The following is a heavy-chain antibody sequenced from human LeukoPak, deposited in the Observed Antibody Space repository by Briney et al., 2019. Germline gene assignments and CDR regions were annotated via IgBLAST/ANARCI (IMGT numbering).Heavy chain of an antibody. CDR3: ARGRFGYTGSYYVY. J-gene: IGHJ4*02. V-gene: IGHV1-46*01. D-gene: IGHD1-26*01. CDR2: INPSGDST. Sequence: GASVKVSCKASGYTFTSYYMHWVRQAPEQGPEWMGTINPSGDSTSYAQRFQGRVTLTRDTSTSTVYMELSSLGSEDTAVYYCARGRFGYTGSYYVYWGQGTLVTVSS. CDR1: GYTFTSYY.